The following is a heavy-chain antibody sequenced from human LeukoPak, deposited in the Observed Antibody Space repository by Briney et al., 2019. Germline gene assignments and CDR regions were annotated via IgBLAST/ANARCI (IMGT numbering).Heavy chain of an antibody. CDR1: GGSISSGGYY. CDR3: ARSGYGDPFDY. J-gene: IGHJ4*02. Sequence: PSETLSLTCTVSGGSISSGGYYWSWIRQPPGKGLEWIGYIYHSGSTYYNPSLKSRVTISVDRSKNQFSLKLSSVTAADTAVYYCARSGYGDPFDYWGQGTLVTVSS. CDR2: IYHSGST. D-gene: IGHD4-17*01. V-gene: IGHV4-30-2*01.